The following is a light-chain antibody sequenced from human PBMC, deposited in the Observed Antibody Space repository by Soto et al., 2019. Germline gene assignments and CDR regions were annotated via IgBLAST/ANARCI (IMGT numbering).Light chain of an antibody. CDR3: NSYAITNTWL. Sequence: QSALTQPASVSGSPGQSITISCAGTTSDIGAYNYVSWFQQHPGTAPRLIIYEVSNRPSGVSNCFSGSKSGNTASLTISGLQTEDEADYYCNSYAITNTWLFGRGTKLTVL. CDR1: TSDIGAYNY. J-gene: IGLJ3*02. CDR2: EVS. V-gene: IGLV2-14*01.